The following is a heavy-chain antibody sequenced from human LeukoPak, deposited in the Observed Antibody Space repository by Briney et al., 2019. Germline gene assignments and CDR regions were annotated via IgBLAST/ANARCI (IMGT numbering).Heavy chain of an antibody. D-gene: IGHD2/OR15-2a*01. Sequence: GGSLRLSCVASGFTFRSYDMHWVRQVTGKGLERVSTIGTVDDTYYSDSVKGRFTISRENAKNSLYLQMNSLRAGDTAVYYCGREPIRSPFFDALDIWAQGTMVTVSS. V-gene: IGHV3-13*01. CDR2: IGTVDDT. CDR1: GFTFRSYD. J-gene: IGHJ3*02. CDR3: GREPIRSPFFDALDI.